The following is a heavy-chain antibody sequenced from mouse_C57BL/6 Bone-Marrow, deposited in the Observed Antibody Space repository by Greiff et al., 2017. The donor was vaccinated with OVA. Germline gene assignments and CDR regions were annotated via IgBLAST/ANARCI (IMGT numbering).Heavy chain of an antibody. D-gene: IGHD1-1*01. J-gene: IGHJ2*01. CDR1: GYTFTSYW. CDR2: INPSNGGT. Sequence: QVQLQQSGPELVKPGASVKLSCKASGYTFTSYWMHWVKQRPGQGLEWIGNINPSNGGTNYNEKFKSKATLTVDKSSSTAYMQLSSLTSEDSAVYYCARSITTVVAPFDYWGQGTTLTVSS. CDR3: ARSITTVVAPFDY. V-gene: IGHV1-53*01.